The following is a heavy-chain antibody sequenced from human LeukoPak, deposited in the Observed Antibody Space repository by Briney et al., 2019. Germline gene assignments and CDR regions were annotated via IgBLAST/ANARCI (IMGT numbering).Heavy chain of an antibody. CDR1: GFTFSSYA. V-gene: IGHV3-23*01. CDR3: AKQGRDWLRDYYYYMDV. D-gene: IGHD3-9*01. J-gene: IGHJ6*03. Sequence: GGSLRLSCEASGFTFSSYAMSWVRQAPGKGLEWVSTISGRGGGSFFADSVKGRFTISRDNSKNTLYLQMNSLRAEDTAVYYCAKQGRDWLRDYYYYMDVWGKGTTVTISS. CDR2: ISGRGGGS.